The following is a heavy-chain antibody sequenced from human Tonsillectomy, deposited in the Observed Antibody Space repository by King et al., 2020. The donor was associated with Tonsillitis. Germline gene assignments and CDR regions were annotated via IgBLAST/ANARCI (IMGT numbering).Heavy chain of an antibody. V-gene: IGHV1-18*01. CDR2: ISAYNGNT. Sequence: VQLVESGAEVKKPGASVKVSCKASGYSFTNYGISWVRQAPGQGLEWLGWISAYNGNTNYAQNLQGRLTMTTDTSTTTAYMELRSLRSDDTAVYYCARVRTVTLSDSDYWGQGTLVTVSS. CDR3: ARVRTVTLSDSDY. CDR1: GYSFTNYG. J-gene: IGHJ4*02. D-gene: IGHD4-17*01.